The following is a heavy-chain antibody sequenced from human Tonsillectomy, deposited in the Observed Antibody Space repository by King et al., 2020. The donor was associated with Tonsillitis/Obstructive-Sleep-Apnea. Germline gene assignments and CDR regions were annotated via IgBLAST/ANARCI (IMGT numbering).Heavy chain of an antibody. J-gene: IGHJ4*02. Sequence: QLQESGPGLVKPSETLSLTCTVSGGSISSSSFYWGWIRQPPGKGLEWIGSSYNSGSTYYNPSLKSRVTISVDTSSNQFSLKLSSVTAADTAVYYCGAALGTVTTYTDYWGQGTLVTVSS. CDR2: SYNSGST. CDR1: GGSISSSSFY. V-gene: IGHV4-39*01. D-gene: IGHD4-17*01. CDR3: GAALGTVTTYTDY.